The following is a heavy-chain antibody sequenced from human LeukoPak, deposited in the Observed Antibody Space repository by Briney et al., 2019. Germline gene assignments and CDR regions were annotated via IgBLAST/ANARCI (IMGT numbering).Heavy chain of an antibody. V-gene: IGHV1-2*02. J-gene: IGHJ4*02. Sequence: ASVKVSCKASGYTFTGYYMHWVRQAPGQGLEWMGWINPNSGGTNYAQKFQGRVTMTRDTSISTAYMELSRLRSDDTAVYYCARGRGTVTTNFDYWGQGTLVTVSS. CDR1: GYTFTGYY. CDR2: INPNSGGT. D-gene: IGHD4-17*01. CDR3: ARGRGTVTTNFDY.